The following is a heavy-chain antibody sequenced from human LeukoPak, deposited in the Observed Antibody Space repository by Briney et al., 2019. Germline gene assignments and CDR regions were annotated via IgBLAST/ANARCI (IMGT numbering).Heavy chain of an antibody. D-gene: IGHD2-2*01. CDR1: GGTFSSYA. J-gene: IGHJ6*02. V-gene: IGHV1-69*13. Sequence: GASVKVSCKASGGTFSSYAISWVRQAPGQGLEWMGGIIPIFGTANYAQKFQGRVTITADESTSTAYMEQSSLRSEDTAVYYCARGPASHYYYYGMDVWGQGTTVTVSS. CDR3: ARGPASHYYYYGMDV. CDR2: IIPIFGTA.